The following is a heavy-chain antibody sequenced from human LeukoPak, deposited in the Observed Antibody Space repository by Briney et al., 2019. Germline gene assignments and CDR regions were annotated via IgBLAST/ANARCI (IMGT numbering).Heavy chain of an antibody. CDR1: GFTFSSYG. D-gene: IGHD6-13*01. CDR2: ISYDGSNK. V-gene: IGHV3-30*03. J-gene: IGHJ3*02. CDR3: AALAGTAAAGADAFDI. Sequence: PGGSLRLSCAASGFTFSSYGMHWVRPAPGKGLEWVAVISYDGSNKYYADSVKGRFTISRDNSKNTLYLQMNSLRAEDTAVYYCAALAGTAAAGADAFDIWGQGTMVTVSS.